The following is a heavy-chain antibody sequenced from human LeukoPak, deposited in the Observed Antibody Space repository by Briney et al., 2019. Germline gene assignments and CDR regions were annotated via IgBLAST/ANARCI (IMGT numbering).Heavy chain of an antibody. V-gene: IGHV4-38-2*02. D-gene: IGHD3-3*01. CDR3: ARQGYDYDFWSGYYYYYYMDV. CDR2: IYHSGST. CDR1: GYSISSGYY. Sequence: SETLSPTCTVSGYSISSGYYWGWIRQPPGKGLEWIGSIYHSGSTYYNPSLKSRVTISVDTSKNQFSLKLSSVTAADTAVYYCARQGYDYDFWSGYYYYYYMDVWGKGTTVTVSS. J-gene: IGHJ6*03.